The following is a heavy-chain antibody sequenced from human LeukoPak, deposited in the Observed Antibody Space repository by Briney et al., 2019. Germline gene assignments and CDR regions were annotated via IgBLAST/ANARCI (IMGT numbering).Heavy chain of an antibody. Sequence: GGSLRLSCAASGFTFSSYWMHWVRQAPGKGLVWVSRIDTDGSSIIYADSVKGRFTVSRDNAKNTLYLQMNSLRAEDTAVYYCARTSIGYSYAPYWGQGTLVTVSS. CDR3: ARTSIGYSYAPY. CDR1: GFTFSSYW. J-gene: IGHJ4*02. D-gene: IGHD5-18*01. CDR2: IDTDGSSI. V-gene: IGHV3-74*01.